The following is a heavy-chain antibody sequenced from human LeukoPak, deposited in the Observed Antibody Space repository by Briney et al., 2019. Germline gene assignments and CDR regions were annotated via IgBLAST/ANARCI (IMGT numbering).Heavy chain of an antibody. CDR1: GGSISGDH. V-gene: IGHV4-59*01. D-gene: IGHD6-13*01. CDR3: ARGGDTSSWYAWFDP. CDR2: IYYSGNT. Sequence: SETLSLTCTVSGGSISGDHWNWIRQPPGKGLEWIGYIYYSGNTNYNPSLKSRVTISVDTSKHQFSLKLSSVTAADTAMYYCARGGDTSSWYAWFDPWGQGTLVTVSS. J-gene: IGHJ5*02.